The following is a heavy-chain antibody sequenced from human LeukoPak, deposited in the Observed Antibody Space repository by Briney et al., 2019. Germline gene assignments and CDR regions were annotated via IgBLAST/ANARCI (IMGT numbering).Heavy chain of an antibody. D-gene: IGHD3-22*01. V-gene: IGHV3-74*01. CDR2: INSEGRRT. CDR1: VDTLSSYW. CDR3: ARDLNPYYDDRSGYHPGDY. Sequence: GGSLRLSCAASVDTLSSYWTHCVPDARGRGRVCVSHINSEGRRTIYTDAARGGSTISRDNAKNTLYMQKKTVRAQDTPVYYCARDLNPYYDDRSGYHPGDYWGQGTLVTVSS. J-gene: IGHJ4*02.